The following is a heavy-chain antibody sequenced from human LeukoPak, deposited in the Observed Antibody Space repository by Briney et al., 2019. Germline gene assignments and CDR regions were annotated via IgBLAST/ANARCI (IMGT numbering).Heavy chain of an antibody. CDR1: GYTFTSYY. CDR2: INPSGGST. CDR3: AREVGGLGYCSGGSCYPTWH. J-gene: IGHJ4*02. V-gene: IGHV1-46*01. Sequence: ASVKVSCKASGYTFTSYYMHWVRQAPGQGLEWMGIINPSGGSTSYAQKFQGRVTMTRDTFTSTVYMELSSLRSEDTAVYYCAREVGGLGYCSGGSCYPTWHGGKGTRVTVSS. D-gene: IGHD2-15*01.